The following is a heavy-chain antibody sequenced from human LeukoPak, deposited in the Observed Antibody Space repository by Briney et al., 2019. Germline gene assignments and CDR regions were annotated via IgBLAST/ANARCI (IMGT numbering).Heavy chain of an antibody. V-gene: IGHV1-69*04. CDR1: GGTFSSYA. J-gene: IGHJ4*02. D-gene: IGHD2-21*02. Sequence: RASVKVSCKASGGTFSSYAISWVRQAPGQGLEWMGRIIPILGIANYAQKFQGRVTITADKSTSTAYMGLSSLRSEDTAVYYCARDRPVVTAGFDYWGQGTLVTVSS. CDR3: ARDRPVVTAGFDY. CDR2: IIPILGIA.